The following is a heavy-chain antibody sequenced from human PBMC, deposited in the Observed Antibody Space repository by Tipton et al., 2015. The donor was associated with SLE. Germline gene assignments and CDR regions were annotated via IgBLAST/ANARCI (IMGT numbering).Heavy chain of an antibody. J-gene: IGHJ6*03. V-gene: IGHV4-30-4*01. CDR1: SGSISGGDYY. Sequence: TLSLTCTVSSGSISGGDYYWSWIRQPPGKGLEWIGNIYYTGHTYYSPSLESRLTFSVDTSTNQFSLMLSSVSAADAAVYYCARENRIAVAGYYYMDVWGKGTTVTVSS. CDR2: IYYTGHT. D-gene: IGHD6-19*01. CDR3: ARENRIAVAGYYYMDV.